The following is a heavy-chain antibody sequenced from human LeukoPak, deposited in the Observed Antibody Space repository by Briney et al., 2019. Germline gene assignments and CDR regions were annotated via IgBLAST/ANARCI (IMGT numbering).Heavy chain of an antibody. CDR1: GFTFSNYA. D-gene: IGHD6-13*01. V-gene: IGHV3-23*01. Sequence: GGSLRLSCAASGFTFSNYAMSWVRQAPGKGLEWVSAISGSGGSTYYADSVKGRFTISRDNAKNSLYLQMNSLRAEDTAVYYCARDRGGAAADDYWGQGTLVTVSS. CDR3: ARDRGGAAADDY. CDR2: ISGSGGST. J-gene: IGHJ4*02.